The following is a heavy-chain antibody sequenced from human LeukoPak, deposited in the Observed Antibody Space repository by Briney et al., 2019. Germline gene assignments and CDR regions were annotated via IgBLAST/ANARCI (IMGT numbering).Heavy chain of an antibody. D-gene: IGHD2-8*01. CDR1: GGSLGDDQY. CDR3: AAGKDVLGRPVGAFDI. V-gene: IGHV4-38-2*02. Sequence: PSETLSLTCTVSGGSLGDDQYWGWFRQAPGKGLEWIGSTYTNGRTFYNPSLASRLTTSVDTSTNQISLRLTSATVADTAVFYCAAGKDVLGRPVGAFDIWGQGTMVSVSS. CDR2: TYTNGRT. J-gene: IGHJ3*02.